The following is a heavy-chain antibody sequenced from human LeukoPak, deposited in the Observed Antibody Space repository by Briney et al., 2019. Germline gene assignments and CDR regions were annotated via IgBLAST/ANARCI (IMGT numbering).Heavy chain of an antibody. V-gene: IGHV3-64*01. CDR1: GFAFSSYA. Sequence: GGSLRLSCAASGFAFSSYAMHWVRQAPGKGLEYVSAISSNGGSTYYANSVKGRFTISRDNSKNTLYLQMGSLRAEDMAVYYCARVSEYYYYYYMDVWGKGTTVTISS. CDR2: ISSNGGST. J-gene: IGHJ6*03. CDR3: ARVSEYYYYYYMDV.